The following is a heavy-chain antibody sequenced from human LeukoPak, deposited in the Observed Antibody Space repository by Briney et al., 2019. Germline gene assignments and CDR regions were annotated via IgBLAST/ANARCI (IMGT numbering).Heavy chain of an antibody. CDR1: GGTFSSYA. CDR3: ARDRVLTRTSNYDSSGYYT. J-gene: IGHJ5*02. Sequence: ASVKLSCKASGGTFSSYAISWVRQAPGQGLEWMGWISAYNGNTNYAQKLQGRVTMTTDTSTSTAYMELRSLRSDDTAVYYCARDRVLTRTSNYDSSGYYTWGQGTLVTVSS. V-gene: IGHV1-18*01. CDR2: ISAYNGNT. D-gene: IGHD3-22*01.